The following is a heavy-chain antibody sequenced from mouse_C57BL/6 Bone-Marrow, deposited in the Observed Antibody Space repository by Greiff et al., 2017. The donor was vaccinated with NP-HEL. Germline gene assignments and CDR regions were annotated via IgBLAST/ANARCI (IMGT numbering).Heavy chain of an antibody. D-gene: IGHD2-4*01. CDR2: ISSGGSYT. CDR3: ARHGLRD. Sequence: EVKLVESGGDLVKPGGSLKLSCAASGFTFSSYGMSWVRQTPDKRLEWVATISSGGSYTYYPDSVKGRFTISRDNAKNTLYLQMSNLKSEDTAMYYCARHGLRDWGQGTTLTVSS. J-gene: IGHJ2*01. V-gene: IGHV5-6*02. CDR1: GFTFSSYG.